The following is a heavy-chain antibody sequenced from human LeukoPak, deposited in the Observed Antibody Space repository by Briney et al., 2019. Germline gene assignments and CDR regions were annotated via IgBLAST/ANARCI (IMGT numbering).Heavy chain of an antibody. Sequence: GRSLRLSCAASGFTFSSYGMHWVRQAPGKGLEWVAAISYDGSNKYYADSVKGRFTISRDNSKNTLYLQMNSLRAEDTAVYYCAKDQSGQLRYFDWLLYGNWFDPWGQGTLVTVSS. V-gene: IGHV3-30*18. D-gene: IGHD3-9*01. CDR2: ISYDGSNK. CDR3: AKDQSGQLRYFDWLLYGNWFDP. J-gene: IGHJ5*02. CDR1: GFTFSSYG.